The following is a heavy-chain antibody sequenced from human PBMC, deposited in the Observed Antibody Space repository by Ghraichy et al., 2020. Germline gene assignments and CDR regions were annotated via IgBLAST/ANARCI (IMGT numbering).Heavy chain of an antibody. J-gene: IGHJ6*02. V-gene: IGHV3-11*01. D-gene: IGHD3-3*01. CDR1: GFTFSDYY. CDR2: ISSSGSTI. Sequence: GGSLRLSCAASGFTFSDYYMSWIRQAPGKGLEWVSYISSSGSTIYYADSVKGRFTISRDNAKNSLYLQMNSLRAEDTAVYYCAREGSGGDFWSGYYKVYYYYGMDVWGQGTTVTVSS. CDR3: AREGSGGDFWSGYYKVYYYYGMDV.